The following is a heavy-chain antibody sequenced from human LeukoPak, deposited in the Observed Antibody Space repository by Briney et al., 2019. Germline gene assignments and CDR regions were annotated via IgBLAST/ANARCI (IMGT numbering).Heavy chain of an antibody. J-gene: IGHJ4*02. D-gene: IGHD3-3*01. Sequence: PGGSLRLSCAASGFPFSDYYMSWVRQAPGKGLEWVSSISGSGGSTYYADSAKGRFTISRDNSKNTLYLQMNSLRAEDTAVYYCPIRFLEWLPFDYWGQGTLVTVSS. CDR2: ISGSGGST. CDR1: GFPFSDYY. V-gene: IGHV3-23*01. CDR3: PIRFLEWLPFDY.